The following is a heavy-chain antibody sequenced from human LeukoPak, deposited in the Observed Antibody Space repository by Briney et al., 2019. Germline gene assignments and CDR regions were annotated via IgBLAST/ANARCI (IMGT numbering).Heavy chain of an antibody. CDR1: GFTFSSYA. CDR3: AKCPNYGDERDPAEYFQH. V-gene: IGHV3-23*01. Sequence: GGSLRLSCAASGFTFSSYAMSWVRQAPGKGLEWVSVISGSGDDTYYADSVKGRFTISRDTSKNTLYLQMNSLRADDTAVYYCAKCPNYGDERDPAEYFQHWGQGTLVTVSS. D-gene: IGHD4-17*01. J-gene: IGHJ1*01. CDR2: ISGSGDDT.